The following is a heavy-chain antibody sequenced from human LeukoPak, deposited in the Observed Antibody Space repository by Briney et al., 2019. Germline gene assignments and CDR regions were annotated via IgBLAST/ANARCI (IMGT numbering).Heavy chain of an antibody. Sequence: SETLSLTCTVSGGSISSYYWSWIRQPPGKGLEWIGYIYYSGSTNYNPSLKSRVTISVDTSKNQFSLKLSSVTAADTAVYYCARSYYDFWSALDPWGQGTLVTVSS. CDR2: IYYSGST. CDR1: GGSISSYY. D-gene: IGHD3-3*01. V-gene: IGHV4-59*01. J-gene: IGHJ5*02. CDR3: ARSYYDFWSALDP.